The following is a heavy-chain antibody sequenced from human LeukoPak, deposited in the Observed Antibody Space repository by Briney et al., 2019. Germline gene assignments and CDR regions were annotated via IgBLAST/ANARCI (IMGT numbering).Heavy chain of an antibody. J-gene: IGHJ4*02. V-gene: IGHV4-59*01. CDR2: MYYSGSSGST. Sequence: PSETLSLTCTVSGESISSYYWSWIRQPPGKGLEWIGYMYYSGSSGSTDYNPSLKSRVTISVDKSKNQFALTVNSVTAADTAVYYCARARSKLYYFDYWGQGTLVTVSS. CDR3: ARARSKLYYFDY. CDR1: GESISSYY.